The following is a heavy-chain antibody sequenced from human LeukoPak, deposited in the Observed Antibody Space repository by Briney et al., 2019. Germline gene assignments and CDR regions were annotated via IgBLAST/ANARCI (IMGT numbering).Heavy chain of an antibody. CDR2: ISGDGRNI. J-gene: IGHJ2*01. CDR3: AKDLAENDHKRFSYWYFDL. V-gene: IGHV3-74*01. D-gene: IGHD3-3*01. Sequence: GSLRLSCVASGFTFSSYWMHWVRQDPRKGLVWVSRISGDGRNINYADSVKGRFTISRDNSKNTLYLQMNSLRAEDTAVYYCAKDLAENDHKRFSYWYFDLWGRGTLVTVSS. CDR1: GFTFSSYW.